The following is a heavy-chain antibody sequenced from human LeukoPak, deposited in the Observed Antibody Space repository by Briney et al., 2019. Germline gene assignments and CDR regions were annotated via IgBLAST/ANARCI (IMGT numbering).Heavy chain of an antibody. Sequence: GGSLRLSCAASGFTFSSYAMTWVRQAPGKGLQWVSAVSGSGGSTYYADSAKGRFTISRDNSKNTLYLQMNTLRAEDTAVYYCARGYGSGSYYYDYWGQGTLVTVSS. CDR2: VSGSGGST. CDR3: ARGYGSGSYYYDY. D-gene: IGHD3-10*01. V-gene: IGHV3-23*01. J-gene: IGHJ4*02. CDR1: GFTFSSYA.